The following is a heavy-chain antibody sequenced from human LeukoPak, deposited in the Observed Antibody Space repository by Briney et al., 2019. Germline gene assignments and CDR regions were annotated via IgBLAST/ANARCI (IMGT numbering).Heavy chain of an antibody. V-gene: IGHV3-21*01. D-gene: IGHD6-19*01. CDR2: ISTSSSYI. J-gene: IGHJ4*02. CDR3: TRGARGWDLDF. Sequence: GGSLRLSCEASGFTFSSYTMNWVRQAPGKGREWVSSISTSSSYIDYADSVKGRFTISRDSAKNSVYLQMNSLRAEDTAVYYCTRGARGWDLDFWGQGTLVTVSS. CDR1: GFTFSSYT.